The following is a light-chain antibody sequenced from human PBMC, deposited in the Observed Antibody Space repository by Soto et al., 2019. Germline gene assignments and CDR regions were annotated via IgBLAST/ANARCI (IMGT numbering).Light chain of an antibody. CDR2: DAS. CDR1: QSVSSY. V-gene: IGKV3-11*01. J-gene: IGKJ1*01. CDR3: QQRYNWPLA. Sequence: EIVLTQSPATLSLSPGERATLSCRASQSVSSYLAWYQQKFGQAPRLLIYDASNRATGIPARFSGSVSATDFTLTISSPEPEDFSIYYCQQRYNWPLACVQGTEVEIK.